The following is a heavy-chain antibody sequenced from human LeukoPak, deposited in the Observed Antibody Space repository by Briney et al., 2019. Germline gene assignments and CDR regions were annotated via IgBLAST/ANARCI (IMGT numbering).Heavy chain of an antibody. V-gene: IGHV3-53*01. CDR1: GFTVSSNY. Sequence: GGSLRLSCAASGFTVSSNYMSWVRQAPGKGLEWVSVIYSGGSTYYADSVKGRFTISRDDSKNTLYLQMNSLRAEDTAVYYCARWRLRSGDAFDIWGQGTMVTVSS. J-gene: IGHJ3*02. D-gene: IGHD3-10*01. CDR3: ARWRLRSGDAFDI. CDR2: IYSGGST.